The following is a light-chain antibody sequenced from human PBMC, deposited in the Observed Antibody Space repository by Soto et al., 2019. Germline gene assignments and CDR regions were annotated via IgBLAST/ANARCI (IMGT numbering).Light chain of an antibody. Sequence: EIVLTQSPATLSLSPGERATLSCRASQSVGRFLAWYRQTPGQAPRLLVFDASTRAPGIPARFSGSGSATEFTLTISSLEPEDFAVYYWQQRTFWPATFGQGTRVEI. V-gene: IGKV3-11*01. CDR1: QSVGRF. J-gene: IGKJ1*01. CDR3: QQRTFWPAT. CDR2: DAS.